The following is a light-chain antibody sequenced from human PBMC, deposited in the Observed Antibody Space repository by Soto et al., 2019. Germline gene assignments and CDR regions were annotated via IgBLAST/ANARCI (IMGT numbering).Light chain of an antibody. CDR2: GAS. Sequence: EIVLTQSPGTLSLSPGERATLSCRASQSVSRNFLAWYQQRPGQAPKLLISGASSRAAGIPDRFSGSGSGTGFPLTISKLEAGGFAINSCQAYCNSPGPFGQGTKPEIK. CDR3: QAYCNSPGP. V-gene: IGKV3-20*01. CDR1: QSVSRNF. J-gene: IGKJ2*01.